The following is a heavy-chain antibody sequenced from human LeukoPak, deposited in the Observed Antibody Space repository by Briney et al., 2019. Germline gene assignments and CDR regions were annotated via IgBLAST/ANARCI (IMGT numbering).Heavy chain of an antibody. J-gene: IGHJ5*02. CDR2: IYYSGST. D-gene: IGHD3-10*01. Sequence: PSETLSLTCTVSGGSISSSSYYWGWIRQPPGKGLEWIGSIYYSGSTYYNPSLKSRVTISVDTSKNQFSLKLSSVTAADTAVYYCARRNPPPSSGSYYKFEGRNWFDPWGQGTLVTVSS. V-gene: IGHV4-39*01. CDR3: ARRNPPPSSGSYYKFEGRNWFDP. CDR1: GGSISSSSYY.